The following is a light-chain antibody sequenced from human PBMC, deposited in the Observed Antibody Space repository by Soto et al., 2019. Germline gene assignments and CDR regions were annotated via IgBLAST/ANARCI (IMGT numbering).Light chain of an antibody. CDR2: GAS. CDR3: KQYKEWPPFT. J-gene: IGKJ5*01. CDR1: QSVSNN. V-gene: IGKV3-15*01. Sequence: EIVMTQSPATLSVSPGETATLSCRASQSVSNNVAWYQQKPGQAPRLLILGASTRATGIPARFSGSGSGTEFTLSISSLQSEHFAVYYCKQYKEWPPFTFGQGTRLEIK.